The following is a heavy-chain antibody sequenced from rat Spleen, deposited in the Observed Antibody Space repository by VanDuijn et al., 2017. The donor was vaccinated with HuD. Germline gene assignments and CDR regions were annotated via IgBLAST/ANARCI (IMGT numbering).Heavy chain of an antibody. J-gene: IGHJ2*01. D-gene: IGHD1-9*01. V-gene: IGHV5-29*01. CDR2: ISSDGSTT. CDR3: ARHDMDYGYNYY. CDR1: GFTFSNYY. Sequence: EVQLVESDGGLVQPGRSLKLSCAASGFTFSNYYMAWVRQAPTKGLEWVATISSDGSTTYYRDSVKGRFTISRDNAKRTLYLQMNSLRSEDTATYYCARHDMDYGYNYYWGQGVMVTVSS.